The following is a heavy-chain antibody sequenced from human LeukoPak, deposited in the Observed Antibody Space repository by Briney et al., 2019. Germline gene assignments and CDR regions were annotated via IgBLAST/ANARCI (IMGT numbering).Heavy chain of an antibody. CDR1: GGSFSGYY. V-gene: IGHV4-34*01. CDR3: ARGRGYYDSSGYHPLRY. D-gene: IGHD3-22*01. Sequence: PSETLSLTCAVYGGSFSGYYWSWIRQPPGKGLEWIGEINHSGSTNYNPSLKSRVTISVGTSKNQFSLKLSSVTAADTAVYYCARGRGYYDSSGYHPLRYWGQGTLVTVSS. J-gene: IGHJ4*02. CDR2: INHSGST.